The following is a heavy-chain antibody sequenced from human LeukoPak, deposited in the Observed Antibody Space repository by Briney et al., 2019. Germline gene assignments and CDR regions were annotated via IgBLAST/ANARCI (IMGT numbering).Heavy chain of an antibody. D-gene: IGHD4-17*01. CDR2: ISAYNGNT. CDR3: ARDGDLGAFDI. V-gene: IGHV1-18*04. Sequence: ASVKVSCKASGYTFTGYYMHWVRQAPGQGLEWMGWISAYNGNTNYAQKLQGRVTMTTDTSTSTAYMELRSLRSDDTAVYYCARDGDLGAFDIWGQGTMVTVSS. CDR1: GYTFTGYY. J-gene: IGHJ3*02.